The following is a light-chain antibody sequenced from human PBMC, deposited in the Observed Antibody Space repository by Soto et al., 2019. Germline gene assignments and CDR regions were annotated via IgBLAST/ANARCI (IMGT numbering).Light chain of an antibody. J-gene: IGLJ3*02. CDR3: CTDAGGFTWA. V-gene: IGLV2-11*01. Sequence: QSALTQPRSVSGSPGQSVTISCTGARSDVGGYRFVSWYQQHPDKAPKLMIYDVDKRPSGVPDRFSGSKSGTTASLTTSGLQAEAEADYFWCTDAGGFTWAFGGWTKLTVL. CDR2: DVD. CDR1: RSDVGGYRF.